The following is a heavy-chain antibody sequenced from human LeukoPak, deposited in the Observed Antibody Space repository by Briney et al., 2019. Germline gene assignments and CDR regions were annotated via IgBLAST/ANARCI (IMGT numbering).Heavy chain of an antibody. CDR2: ISSSSSYI. Sequence: KPGGSLRLSCAASGFTFSSYSMNWVRQAPGKGLEWVSSISSSSSYIYYADSVKGRFTISRDNAKNSLYLQMNSLRAEDTAIYSCARDHNGGYVHDAFDIWGQGTMVTVSS. J-gene: IGHJ3*02. CDR1: GFTFSSYS. V-gene: IGHV3-21*01. CDR3: ARDHNGGYVHDAFDI. D-gene: IGHD5-12*01.